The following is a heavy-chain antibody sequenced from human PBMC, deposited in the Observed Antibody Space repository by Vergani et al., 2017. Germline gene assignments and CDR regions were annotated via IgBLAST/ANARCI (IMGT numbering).Heavy chain of an antibody. V-gene: IGHV3-33*01. Sequence: QVQLVESGGGVVQPVRSLRLSCAASGFTFSSYGMHWVRQAPGKGLEWVAVIWYDGSNKYYADSVKGRFTISRDNSKNTLYLQMNSLRAEDTAVYDCARHYYGSSGDAFDIWGQGTMVTVSS. J-gene: IGHJ3*02. D-gene: IGHD3-22*01. CDR2: IWYDGSNK. CDR3: ARHYYGSSGDAFDI. CDR1: GFTFSSYG.